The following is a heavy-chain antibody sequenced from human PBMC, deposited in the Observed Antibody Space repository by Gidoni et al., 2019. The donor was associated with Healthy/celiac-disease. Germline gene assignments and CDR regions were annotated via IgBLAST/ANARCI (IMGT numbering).Heavy chain of an antibody. J-gene: IGHJ3*02. CDR3: ARGVGATQGAFDI. Sequence: QVQLVQSGAEVKKPGSSVKVSCKASGGTFSSYAIGWVRQAPGQGLEWMGGSIPIFGTANYAQKFQGRVTITAYESTSTAYMERSSRRSEDTAVYYCARGVGATQGAFDIWGQGTMVTVSS. CDR1: GGTFSSYA. D-gene: IGHD1-26*01. CDR2: SIPIFGTA. V-gene: IGHV1-69*01.